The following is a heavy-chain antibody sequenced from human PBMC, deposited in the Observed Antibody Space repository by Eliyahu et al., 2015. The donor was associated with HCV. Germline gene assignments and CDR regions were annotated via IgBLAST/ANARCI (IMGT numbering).Heavy chain of an antibody. CDR3: TRRPHDYGWYFDL. V-gene: IGHV3-73*02. Sequence: EVQLVESGGGLVQPGGSLKLSXXAXGLTFXGSAMPWVRXASGKGLEWVGRIRSKANSYATAYAASVKGRFTISRDDSKNTAYLQMNSLKTEDTAVYYCTRRPHDYGWYFDLWGRGTLVTVSS. J-gene: IGHJ2*01. D-gene: IGHD4-17*01. CDR1: GLTFXGSA. CDR2: IRSKANSYAT.